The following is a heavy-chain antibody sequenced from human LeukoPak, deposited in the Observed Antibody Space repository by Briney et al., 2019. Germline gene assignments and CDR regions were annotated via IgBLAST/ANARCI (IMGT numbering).Heavy chain of an antibody. CDR2: VMPLFNTP. CDR3: ARVDRHHFYMDV. CDR1: GDTFNNYI. J-gene: IGHJ6*03. Sequence: SVKVSCKASGDTFNNYIITWVRQAPGQGLEWMGGVMPLFNTPNYAQKFQGRITIITDASTHTSYMELRSLRSEDTAVYSCARVDRHHFYMDVWGKGTTVTISS. D-gene: IGHD1-14*01. V-gene: IGHV1-69*05.